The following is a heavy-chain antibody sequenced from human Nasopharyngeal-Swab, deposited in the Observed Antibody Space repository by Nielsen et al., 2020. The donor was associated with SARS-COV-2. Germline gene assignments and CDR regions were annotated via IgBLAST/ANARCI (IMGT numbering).Heavy chain of an antibody. J-gene: IGHJ4*02. CDR3: ARGRRYCSGGSCYSGFYFDY. CDR1: GGTFSSYA. D-gene: IGHD2-15*01. Sequence: ASVKVSCKASGGTFSSYAISWVRQAPGQGLEWMGWISAYNGNTNYAQKLQGRVTMTTDTSTSTAYMELSRLRSDDTAVYYCARGRRYCSGGSCYSGFYFDYWGQGTLVTVSS. V-gene: IGHV1-18*01. CDR2: ISAYNGNT.